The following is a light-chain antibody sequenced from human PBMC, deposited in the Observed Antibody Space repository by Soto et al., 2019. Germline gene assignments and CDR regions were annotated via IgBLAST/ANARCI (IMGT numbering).Light chain of an antibody. CDR1: SSDVGGYNH. V-gene: IGLV2-14*01. CDR3: SSYKRGATLV. Sequence: QSALTQPASVSGSPGQSITISCTGTSSDVGGYNHVAWYQQYPGKAPKLIIFGVSDRPSGISNRFSGSKSANTASLSISGLQAEDEADYYCSSYKRGATLVFGGGTKLTVL. CDR2: GVS. J-gene: IGLJ2*01.